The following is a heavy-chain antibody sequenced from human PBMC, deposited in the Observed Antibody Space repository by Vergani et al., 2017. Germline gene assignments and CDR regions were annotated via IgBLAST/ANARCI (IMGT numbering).Heavy chain of an antibody. CDR1: GGSFSGYY. J-gene: IGHJ6*03. Sequence: QVQLQQWGAGLLKPSETLSLTCAVYGGSFSGYYWSWIRQPPGKGLEWIGEINHSGSTNYNPSLKSRVTISVDTSKNQFSLKLSSVTAADTAVYYCARGLLSSPNSHYYMDVWGKGTTVTVSS. V-gene: IGHV4-34*01. D-gene: IGHD6-13*01. CDR2: INHSGST. CDR3: ARGLLSSPNSHYYMDV.